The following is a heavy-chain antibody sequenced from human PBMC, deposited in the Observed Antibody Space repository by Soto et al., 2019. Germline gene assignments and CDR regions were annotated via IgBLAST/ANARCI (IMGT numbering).Heavy chain of an antibody. CDR1: GFIFSSYN. J-gene: IGHJ3*02. V-gene: IGHV3-48*02. CDR3: ARDRGVGTPDSFDI. D-gene: IGHD3-3*01. Sequence: GGSLRLSCAASGFIFSSYNLNWVRQAAGRGLEWVSYISSSGNTIYYSDSVKGRFTFSRDNGKNSLFLQMNSLREEDTAVYYCARDRGVGTPDSFDIWGQGTMVTVSS. CDR2: ISSSGNTI.